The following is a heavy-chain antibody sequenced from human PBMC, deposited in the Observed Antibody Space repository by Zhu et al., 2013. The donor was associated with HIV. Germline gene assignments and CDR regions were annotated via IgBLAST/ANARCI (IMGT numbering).Heavy chain of an antibody. V-gene: IGHV1-2*02. D-gene: IGHD3-10*01. CDR2: INPKSGSR. CDR3: ARLWVGEFYFDF. Sequence: QVQLVQSGAQVKKPGASVKVSRKASGYTFTGYYIHWVRQAPGHGLEWMGWINPKSGSRKDAQKFKGRVTMTRDTSINTVYMELRGLRSDDTAVYYCARLWVGEFYFDFWGQGTLVTVSS. CDR1: GYTFTGYY. J-gene: IGHJ4*02.